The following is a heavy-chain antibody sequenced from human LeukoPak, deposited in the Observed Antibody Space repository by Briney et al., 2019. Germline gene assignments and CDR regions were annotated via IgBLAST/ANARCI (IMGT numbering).Heavy chain of an antibody. D-gene: IGHD2-21*02. Sequence: SETLSLTCTVSGGSITNYYWNWIRQPPGKGLAWIGYVFYSGSTNYNPSLKSRVTISVDTSKKQFSLKLTSVTAADTALYYCARDAVTYDAFDIWGQGTMVTVSS. CDR2: VFYSGST. CDR1: GGSITNYY. V-gene: IGHV4-59*01. CDR3: ARDAVTYDAFDI. J-gene: IGHJ3*02.